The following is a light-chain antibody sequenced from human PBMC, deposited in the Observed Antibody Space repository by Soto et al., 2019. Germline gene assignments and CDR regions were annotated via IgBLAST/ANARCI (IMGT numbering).Light chain of an antibody. J-gene: IGLJ2*01. Sequence: QLVLTQSPSASASLGASVKLTCTLISGHSSYAIAWHQQQPEKGPRYLMKLNSDGSHSKGDGIPDRFSGSSSGAERYLTISSLQSEDEADYYCQTWGTGMLFGGGTQLTV. CDR2: LNSDGSH. CDR1: SGHSSYA. CDR3: QTWGTGML. V-gene: IGLV4-69*01.